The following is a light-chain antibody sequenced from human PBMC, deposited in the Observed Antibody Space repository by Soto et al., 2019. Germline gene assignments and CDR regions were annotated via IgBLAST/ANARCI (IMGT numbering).Light chain of an antibody. V-gene: IGKV1-8*01. CDR2: TAS. Sequence: AIRMTQSPSPFSASTGDRVTITCRASQVISSHLAWYQVSPGKAPGLLIYTASYLDSGVPSRFIDSGSGTDFTLTISSLQSEDFAVYYCQQYFSYPLSFGGGTKVEI. CDR1: QVISSH. J-gene: IGKJ4*01. CDR3: QQYFSYPLS.